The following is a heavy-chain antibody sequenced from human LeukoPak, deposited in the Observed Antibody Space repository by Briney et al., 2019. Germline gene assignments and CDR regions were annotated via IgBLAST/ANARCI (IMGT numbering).Heavy chain of an antibody. V-gene: IGHV4-39*01. Sequence: SETLSLTCTVSGGSISSSSSFWGWIRQPPGEGLEWIGSIYYGGSTYYNPPLKSRVTISVDISKNQFSLKLNSVTAADTAIYYCARHYDNWFDPWGQGTLVTVSS. D-gene: IGHD3-16*01. CDR2: IYYGGST. J-gene: IGHJ5*02. CDR1: GGSISSSSSF. CDR3: ARHYDNWFDP.